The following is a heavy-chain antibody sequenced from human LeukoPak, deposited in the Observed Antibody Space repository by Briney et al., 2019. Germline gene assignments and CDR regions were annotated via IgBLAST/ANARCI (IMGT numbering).Heavy chain of an antibody. J-gene: IGHJ5*02. CDR2: INHSGST. CDR3: ARGRYGSGSYRPPGIWFDP. V-gene: IGHV4-34*01. D-gene: IGHD3-10*01. Sequence: SETLSLTCAVYGGFFSGYYWSWIRQPPGKGLEWIGEINHSGSTNYNPSLKSRVTISVDTSKNQFSLKLSSVTAADSAVYYCARGRYGSGSYRPPGIWFDPWGQGTLVTVSS. CDR1: GGFFSGYY.